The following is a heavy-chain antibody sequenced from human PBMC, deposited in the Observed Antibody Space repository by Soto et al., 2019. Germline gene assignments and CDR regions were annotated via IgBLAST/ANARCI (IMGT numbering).Heavy chain of an antibody. CDR1: GGSFSGYF. J-gene: IGHJ6*02. Sequence: QVHLQQWGAGLLKPPETLSLTCAVYGGSFSGYFWNWVRQPPGKGLEWIGEINHSGSTKYNPSLKSRVTLSVDTSKNQFSLRVFSVTAADTAVYYCARDLSGYYYGMDVWGQGTTVTVS. V-gene: IGHV4-34*01. CDR3: ARDLSGYYYGMDV. CDR2: INHSGST.